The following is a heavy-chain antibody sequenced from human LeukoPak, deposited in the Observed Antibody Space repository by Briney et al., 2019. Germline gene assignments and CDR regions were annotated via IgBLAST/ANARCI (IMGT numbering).Heavy chain of an antibody. Sequence: GGPLRLSCSASGFTFSSYAMHWVRQAPGKGLECVSAISSNGGSTYYADSVKGRFTISRDNSKNTLYLQMSSLRAEDTAVYYCVKDLTGGFDYWGQGTLVTVSS. CDR2: ISSNGGST. V-gene: IGHV3-64D*06. CDR3: VKDLTGGFDY. CDR1: GFTFSSYA. D-gene: IGHD7-27*01. J-gene: IGHJ4*02.